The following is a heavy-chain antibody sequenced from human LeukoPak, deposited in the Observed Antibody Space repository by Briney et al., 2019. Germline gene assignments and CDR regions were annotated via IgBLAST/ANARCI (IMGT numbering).Heavy chain of an antibody. CDR1: GFTFSDYY. D-gene: IGHD5-18*01. CDR2: ISSSASDI. CDR3: ARDKYSHGHNYYYMDV. Sequence: RGSLRLSCAASGFTFSDYYMSWIRQAPGKGLEWVSYISSSASDIYYADSVKGRFTMSRDNAKNSLYLQMNSLRAEDTAVYYCARDKYSHGHNYYYMDVWGKGTTVTVSS. V-gene: IGHV3-11*04. J-gene: IGHJ6*03.